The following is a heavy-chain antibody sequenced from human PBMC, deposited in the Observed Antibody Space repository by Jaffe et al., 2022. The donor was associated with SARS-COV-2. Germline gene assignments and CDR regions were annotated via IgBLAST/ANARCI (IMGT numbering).Heavy chain of an antibody. J-gene: IGHJ6*02. CDR3: ARSLGAGMRGYYYYGMDV. D-gene: IGHD6-19*01. CDR2: INPKSGGT. CDR1: GYTFTGYY. V-gene: IGHV1-2*02. Sequence: QVQLVQSGAELKNPGASVKVSCKASGYTFTGYYIHWVRQAPGQGLEWMGWINPKSGGTNYAQKFQGRVTTTRDTRISTAYMELSRLSSDDTAVYSCARSLGAGMRGYYYYGMDVWGQGTTVTVSS.